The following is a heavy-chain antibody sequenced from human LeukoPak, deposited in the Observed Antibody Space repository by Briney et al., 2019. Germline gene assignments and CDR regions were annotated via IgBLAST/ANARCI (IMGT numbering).Heavy chain of an antibody. V-gene: IGHV1-69*13. D-gene: IGHD6-19*01. CDR2: IIPVFGTA. J-gene: IGHJ4*02. CDR1: GGTFSSYA. CDR3: ARSSPRGWGTYYFDY. Sequence: GASVKVSCKASGGTFSSYAISWVRQAPGQGLEWMGGIIPVFGTANYAQKFQGRVTITADESTSTAYMELSSLRSEDTAAYYCARSSPRGWGTYYFDYWGQGTLVTVSS.